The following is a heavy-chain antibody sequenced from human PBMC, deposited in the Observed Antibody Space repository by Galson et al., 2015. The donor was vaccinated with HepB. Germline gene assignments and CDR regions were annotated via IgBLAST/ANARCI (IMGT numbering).Heavy chain of an antibody. CDR2: ISSDGRTT. D-gene: IGHD3-3*02. Sequence: SLRLSCAASRFSLTNFWMHWVRQAPGKGLEWVSRISSDGRTTNYADAVKGRFTISRDNAKNTLYLQLNSLRVDDTAVYYCTRVKEGLAGSFDYWDQGTLVTVSS. CDR3: TRVKEGLAGSFDY. J-gene: IGHJ4*02. CDR1: RFSLTNFW. V-gene: IGHV3-74*01.